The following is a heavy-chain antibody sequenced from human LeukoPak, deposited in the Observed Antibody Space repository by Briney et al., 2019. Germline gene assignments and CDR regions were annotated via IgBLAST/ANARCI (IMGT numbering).Heavy chain of an antibody. J-gene: IGHJ4*02. V-gene: IGHV3-30-3*01. Sequence: GRSLRLSCAASGFTFSSYAVHWVRQAPGRGLEWVAVISYDGSNKYYADSVKGRFSISRDNSKNTLYLQMNSLRAEDTAVYYCARRYDGFGYWGQGTLVTVSS. CDR3: ARRYDGFGY. D-gene: IGHD3-3*01. CDR1: GFTFSSYA. CDR2: ISYDGSNK.